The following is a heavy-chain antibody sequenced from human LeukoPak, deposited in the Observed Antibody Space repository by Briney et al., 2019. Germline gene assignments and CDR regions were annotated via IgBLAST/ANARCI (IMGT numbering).Heavy chain of an antibody. CDR1: GFIFSTSA. D-gene: IGHD5-12*01. V-gene: IGHV5-51*01. CDR3: ARRPWGGYDYGNDYYYGMDV. J-gene: IGHJ6*02. CDR2: IYPGDSDT. Sequence: GSLRLSCAASGFIFSTSAMSWVRQMPGKGLEWMGIIYPGDSDTRYSPSFQGQVTISADKSISTAYLQWSSLKASDTAMYYCARRPWGGYDYGNDYYYGMDVWGQGTTVTVSS.